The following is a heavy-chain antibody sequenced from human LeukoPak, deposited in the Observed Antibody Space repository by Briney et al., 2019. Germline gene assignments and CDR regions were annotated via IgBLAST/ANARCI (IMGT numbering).Heavy chain of an antibody. D-gene: IGHD5-24*01. CDR1: GGSISSYY. V-gene: IGHV4-39*01. CDR2: IYYSGST. J-gene: IGHJ4*02. CDR3: ARRPEMATDFDY. Sequence: SETLSLTCTVSGGSISSYYWSWIRQPPGKGLEWIGSIYYSGSTYYNPSLKSRVTISVDTSKNQFSLKLSSVTAADTAVYYCARRPEMATDFDYWGQGTLVTVSS.